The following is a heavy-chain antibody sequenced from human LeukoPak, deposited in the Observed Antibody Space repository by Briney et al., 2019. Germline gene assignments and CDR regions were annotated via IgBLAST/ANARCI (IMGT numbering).Heavy chain of an antibody. CDR1: GGSISSADYY. V-gene: IGHV4-30-4*01. D-gene: IGHD3-10*01. CDR2: IYYSGST. CDR3: ARDAAFGPMDY. Sequence: SQTLSVTCTVSGGSISSADYYWSWIRQPPGKGLEWIGYIYYSGSTYYNSSLESRVTISVDTSKNLFFLKLSSVTAADTAVYYCARDAAFGPMDYWGQGTLVTVSS. J-gene: IGHJ4*02.